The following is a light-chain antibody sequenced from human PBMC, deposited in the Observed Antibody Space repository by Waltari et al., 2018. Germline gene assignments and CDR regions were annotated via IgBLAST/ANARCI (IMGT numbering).Light chain of an antibody. CDR2: EVS. CDR1: SSDVGGYKY. V-gene: IGLV2-14*01. Sequence: QSALTQPASVSGSPGQSITISCTGTSSDVGGYKYVSWYQQHPGKAPKLMIYEVSNRPSGISSRFSGSKSGNMASLTISGLQAEDEADYYCSSYASSSTLWVFGEGTKLTVL. J-gene: IGLJ3*02. CDR3: SSYASSSTLWV.